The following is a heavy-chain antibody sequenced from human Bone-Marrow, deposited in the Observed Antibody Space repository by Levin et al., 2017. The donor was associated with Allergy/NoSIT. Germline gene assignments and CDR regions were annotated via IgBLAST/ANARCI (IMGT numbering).Heavy chain of an antibody. CDR3: SRLVLQTVPAYNYFDS. J-gene: IGHJ5*01. D-gene: IGHD2-2*01. V-gene: IGHV1-18*01. CDR1: GYNFISYG. CDR2: TSAYHGNS. Sequence: ASVKVSCKASGYNFISYGITWVRQAPGQGLEWMGWTSAYHGNSNSAQKFQGRLTMTTDTATSTAYMQLENLRSDDTAVYYCSRLVLQTVPAYNYFDSWGPGTLVTVSS.